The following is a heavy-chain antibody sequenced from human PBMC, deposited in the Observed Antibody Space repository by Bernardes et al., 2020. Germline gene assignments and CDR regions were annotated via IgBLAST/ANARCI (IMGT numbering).Heavy chain of an antibody. Sequence: GGSLRLSCAASGFTFSSYSMNWVRQAPGKGLEWVSYISSSSSTIYYADSVKGRFTISRDNAKNSLYLQMNSLRDEDTAVYYCARDGRDYIWGSYDLDVWGKGTTVTVSS. CDR1: GFTFSSYS. CDR3: ARDGRDYIWGSYDLDV. V-gene: IGHV3-48*02. J-gene: IGHJ6*04. CDR2: ISSSSSTI. D-gene: IGHD3-16*01.